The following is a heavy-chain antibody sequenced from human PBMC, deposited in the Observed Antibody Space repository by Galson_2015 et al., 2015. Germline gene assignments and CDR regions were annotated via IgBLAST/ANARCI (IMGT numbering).Heavy chain of an antibody. CDR2: ISWDGGST. CDR3: AKDIKHHWRTLDY. J-gene: IGHJ4*02. Sequence: SLRLSCAASGFTFDDYAMHWVRQAPGKGLEWVSLISWDGGSTYYADSVKGRFTISRDNSKNSLYLQMNSLRAEDTALYYCAKDIKHHWRTLDYWGQGTLVTVSS. D-gene: IGHD3-3*01. CDR1: GFTFDDYA. V-gene: IGHV3-43D*03.